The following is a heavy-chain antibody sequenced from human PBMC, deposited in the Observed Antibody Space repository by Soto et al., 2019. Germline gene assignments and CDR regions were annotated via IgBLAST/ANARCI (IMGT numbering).Heavy chain of an antibody. V-gene: IGHV3-30*18. CDR3: AKDPVQYIVVVVAAPMDV. CDR1: GFTFSSYG. D-gene: IGHD2-15*01. J-gene: IGHJ6*02. CDR2: ISYDGSNK. Sequence: QVQLVESGGGVVQPGRSLRLSCAASGFTFSSYGMHWVRQAPGKGLEWVAVISYDGSNKYYADSVKGRFTISRDNSKNTLYLQMNSLRAEDTAVYYCAKDPVQYIVVVVAAPMDVWGQGTTVTVSS.